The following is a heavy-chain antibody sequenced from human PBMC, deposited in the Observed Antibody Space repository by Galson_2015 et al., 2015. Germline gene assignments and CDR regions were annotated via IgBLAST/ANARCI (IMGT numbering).Heavy chain of an antibody. V-gene: IGHV1-46*01. D-gene: IGHD5-12*01. CDR1: GYTFSNYH. CDR3: ARETSATGYGDH. J-gene: IGHJ4*02. Sequence: SVKVSCKASGYTFSNYHIHWVRQAPGQGLEWMGIVTPGSGATSYAEKFQGRVIMTGDMSTTTAFLELRSLRSDDTALYYCARETSATGYGDHWGQGPLVTVSS. CDR2: VTPGSGAT.